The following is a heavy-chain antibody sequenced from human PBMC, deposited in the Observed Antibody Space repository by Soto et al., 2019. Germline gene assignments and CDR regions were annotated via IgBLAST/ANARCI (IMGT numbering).Heavy chain of an antibody. V-gene: IGHV4-31*03. CDR1: GGSISSGGYY. Sequence: QVQLQESGPGLVKPSQTLSLTCTVSGGSISSGGYYWSWIRQHPGKGLEWIGYIYYSGSTYYNPCLKCRVTISVDTSKNQFSLKLSSVTAADTAVYYCARENVITIFQNWYFDLWGRGTLVTVSS. CDR3: ARENVITIFQNWYFDL. CDR2: IYYSGST. D-gene: IGHD3-3*01. J-gene: IGHJ2*01.